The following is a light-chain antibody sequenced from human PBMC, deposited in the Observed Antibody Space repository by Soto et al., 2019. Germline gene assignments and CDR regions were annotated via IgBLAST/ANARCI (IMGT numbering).Light chain of an antibody. CDR1: SSDVGGYNY. V-gene: IGLV2-8*01. Sequence: QSVLTQPPSASGSPGQSVAISCTRTSSDVGGYNYVSWYQQHPGKAPKLMIYEVNKRPSGGPDRFSGSKSGNTASLTVSGLQAEDEADYYCSSYAGSSNVFGTGTKVTVL. CDR2: EVN. J-gene: IGLJ1*01. CDR3: SSYAGSSNV.